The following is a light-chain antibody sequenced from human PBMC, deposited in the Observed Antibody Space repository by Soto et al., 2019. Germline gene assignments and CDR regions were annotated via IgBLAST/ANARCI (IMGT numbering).Light chain of an antibody. V-gene: IGLV2-14*01. CDR1: SSDVGGYNY. CDR2: DVS. J-gene: IGLJ3*02. Sequence: QSVLTQPASVSGSPGRSITISCTGTSSDVGGYNYVSWYQQHPGKAPKLMIYDVSNRPSGVSNRFSGSKSGNTASLTISGLQAEDEADYYCSSYTSSTKVFGGGTKLTVL. CDR3: SSYTSSTKV.